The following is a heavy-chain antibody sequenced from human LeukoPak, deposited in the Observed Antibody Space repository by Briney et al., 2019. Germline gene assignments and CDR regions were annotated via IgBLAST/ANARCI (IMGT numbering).Heavy chain of an antibody. J-gene: IGHJ4*02. CDR2: INHSGST. CDR1: GFTFSNAW. Sequence: GSLRLSCAASGFTFSNAWINWVRQPPGKGLEWIGEINHSGSTHYTPSLKSRVTISVDTSDNKFSLKMISVTAADAAVYYCALGYNDIWELWGRGTLVTVSS. V-gene: IGHV4-4*02. D-gene: IGHD5-24*01. CDR3: ALGYNDIWEL.